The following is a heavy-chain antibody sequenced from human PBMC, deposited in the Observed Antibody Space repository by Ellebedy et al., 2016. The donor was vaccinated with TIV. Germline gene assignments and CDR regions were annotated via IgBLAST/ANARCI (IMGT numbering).Heavy chain of an antibody. CDR1: GFTFSSYS. Sequence: GGSLRLSXAASGFTFSSYSMNWVRQAPGKGLEWVSYISSSSSTIYYADSVKGRFTISRDNAKNSLYLQMNSLRDEDTAVYYCARDPLWFGDHPPSIGCDYWGQGTLVTVSS. CDR2: ISSSSSTI. D-gene: IGHD3-10*01. J-gene: IGHJ4*02. CDR3: ARDPLWFGDHPPSIGCDY. V-gene: IGHV3-48*02.